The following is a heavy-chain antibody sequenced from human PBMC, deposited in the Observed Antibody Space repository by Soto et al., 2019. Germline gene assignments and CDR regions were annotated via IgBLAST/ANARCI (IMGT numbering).Heavy chain of an antibody. CDR2: IRSKAYGGTT. CDR1: GFTFGDYA. J-gene: IGHJ6*02. CDR3: TREDTADTERGYYYYGMDV. V-gene: IGHV3-49*03. D-gene: IGHD5-18*01. Sequence: PGGSLRLSCTASGFTFGDYAMSWFRQAPGKGLEWVGFIRSKAYGGTTEYAASVKGRFTISRDDSKGIAYLQMNSLKTEDTAVYYCTREDTADTERGYYYYGMDVWGQGTTVTVSS.